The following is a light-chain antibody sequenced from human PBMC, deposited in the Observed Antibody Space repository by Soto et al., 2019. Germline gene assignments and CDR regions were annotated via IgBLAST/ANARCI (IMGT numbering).Light chain of an antibody. CDR1: SSDVGGYNY. J-gene: IGLJ2*01. CDR3: TSYAGSNNFGV. Sequence: QSALTQPRSVSESPGQSVTISCTGTSSDVGGYNYVSWYQQHPGKAPKLMIYEVSKRPSGVPDRFSGSKSGNTASLTVSGLQAEDEANYYCTSYAGSNNFGVFGGGTKLTVL. CDR2: EVS. V-gene: IGLV2-8*01.